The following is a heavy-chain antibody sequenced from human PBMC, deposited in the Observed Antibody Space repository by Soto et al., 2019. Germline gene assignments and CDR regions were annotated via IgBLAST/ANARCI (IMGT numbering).Heavy chain of an antibody. CDR1: GFTFSSYS. J-gene: IGHJ6*02. CDR2: ISSSSSYI. CDR3: ARDTAGGSGYYYGMDV. V-gene: IGHV3-21*01. D-gene: IGHD3-10*01. Sequence: EVQLVESGGGLVKPGGSLRLSCAASGFTFSSYSMNWVRQAPGKGLEWVSSISSSSSYIYYADSVKGRFTISRDNAKNSLYLQMNSLRAEDTAVYYCARDTAGGSGYYYGMDVWGQGTTVTVSS.